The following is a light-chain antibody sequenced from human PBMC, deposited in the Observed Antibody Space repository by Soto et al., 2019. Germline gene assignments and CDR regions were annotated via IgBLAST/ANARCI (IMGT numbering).Light chain of an antibody. CDR2: DAS. V-gene: IGKV3-15*01. J-gene: IGKJ3*01. CDR3: QQYNNWPVT. CDR1: QSVSSN. Sequence: EIVMTQSPATLSVSPGERATLSCRASQSVSSNLAWYQQKPGQAPRLLIYDASTRATGIPARFSGSGSGTELPLTIRSLQSEDFAVSYCQQYNNWPVTFGPATKVDIK.